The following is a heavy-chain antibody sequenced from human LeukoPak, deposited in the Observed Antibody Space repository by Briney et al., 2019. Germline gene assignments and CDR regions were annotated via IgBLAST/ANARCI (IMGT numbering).Heavy chain of an antibody. Sequence: SETLSLTCTISGSSITSVSHYWGWIRQPPGKGLEWIGDIYYTGSTYYSPSLRSRVTMSVHTSENQFSLRLNSVTAVGTAVYYCARRWGNIVGVTYEYWGQGTLVTVSS. J-gene: IGHJ4*02. D-gene: IGHD3-16*01. V-gene: IGHV4-39*01. CDR2: IYYTGST. CDR3: ARRWGNIVGVTYEY. CDR1: GSSITSVSHY.